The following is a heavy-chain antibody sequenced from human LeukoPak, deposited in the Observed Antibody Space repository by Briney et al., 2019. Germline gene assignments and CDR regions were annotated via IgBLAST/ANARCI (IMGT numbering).Heavy chain of an antibody. V-gene: IGHV3-7*01. J-gene: IGHJ4*02. CDR1: GFTFSGYW. CDR3: KSGGAAPGSFDY. CDR2: IKYDGNEE. Sequence: GGSLRLSCAASGFTFSGYWMSWMRQAPGKGLEWVANIKYDGNEEYYVDSVKGRFTISRDNAKNSLYLQLNSLRVEDTAVYYCKSGGAAPGSFDYWGQGTLVTVSP. D-gene: IGHD1-1*01.